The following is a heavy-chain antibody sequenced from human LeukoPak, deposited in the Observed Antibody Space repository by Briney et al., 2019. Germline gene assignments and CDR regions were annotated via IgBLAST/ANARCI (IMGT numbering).Heavy chain of an antibody. CDR3: ARHASSGGNPLDY. V-gene: IGHV5-51*01. CDR2: IYPGDSET. D-gene: IGHD4-23*01. J-gene: IGHJ4*02. Sequence: RGESLKISCKGSGYTFTDYWIGWVRQMPGKGLEWMAIIYPGDSETRYSPSFQGQVTISADKSNATAYLQWSSLKASDTAIYYCARHASSGGNPLDYWGQGTLVTVSS. CDR1: GYTFTDYW.